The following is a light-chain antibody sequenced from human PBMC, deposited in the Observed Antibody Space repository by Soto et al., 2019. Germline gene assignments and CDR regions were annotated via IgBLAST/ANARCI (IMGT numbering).Light chain of an antibody. CDR3: QSYDSSLSGYV. CDR2: GNS. V-gene: IGLV1-40*01. CDR1: SSNIGAGYE. J-gene: IGLJ1*01. Sequence: QSVLTQPPSVSGAPGQRVTISCNGSSSNIGAGYEVHWYQQLPGTAPKLLIYGNSNRPSGVPDRFSGSKSGTSASLAITGLQAEDEADYYCQSYDSSLSGYVFGTGTKLTVL.